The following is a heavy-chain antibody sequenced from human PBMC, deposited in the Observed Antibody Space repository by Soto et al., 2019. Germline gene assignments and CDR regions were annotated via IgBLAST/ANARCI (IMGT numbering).Heavy chain of an antibody. J-gene: IGHJ4*02. CDR1: GFTVSSNY. D-gene: IGHD3-9*01. V-gene: IGHV3-66*01. CDR2: IYSGGST. CDR3: ARENRFYDILTGYYPPLYDY. Sequence: PGGSLRLSCAASGFTVSSNYMSWVRQAPGKGLEWVSVIYSGGSTYYADSVKGRFTISRDNSKNTLYLQMNSLRAEDTAVYYCARENRFYDILTGYYPPLYDYWGQGTLVTVSS.